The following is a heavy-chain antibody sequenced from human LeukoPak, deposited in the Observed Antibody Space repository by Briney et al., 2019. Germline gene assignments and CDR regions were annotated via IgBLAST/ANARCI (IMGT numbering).Heavy chain of an antibody. CDR2: INPNSGGT. D-gene: IGHD2-2*01. CDR3: ARGKTAVDALDI. V-gene: IGHV1-2*02. CDR1: GYTFTGYY. J-gene: IGHJ3*02. Sequence: ASVKVSCKASGYTFTGYYLYWVRQAPGQGLEWMGWINPNSGGTNYAQKFQGRVTMTRDTSNSTAYMDLSRLRSDDTAMYYCARGKTAVDALDIWGQGTMVTVSS.